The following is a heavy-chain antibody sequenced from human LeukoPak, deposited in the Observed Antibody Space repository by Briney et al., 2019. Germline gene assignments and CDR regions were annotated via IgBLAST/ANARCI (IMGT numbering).Heavy chain of an antibody. V-gene: IGHV4-39*01. CDR1: GGSISSSSYY. J-gene: IGHJ5*02. Sequence: SETLSLTCTVSGGSISSSSYYWGWIRQPPGKGLEWIGSIYYSGSTYYNPSLKSRVTISVDTSKNQFSLKLSSVTAADTAVYYCARPKKLTRTQSLLPWFDPWGQGTLVTVSS. CDR3: ARPKKLTRTQSLLPWFDP. CDR2: IYYSGST. D-gene: IGHD2-15*01.